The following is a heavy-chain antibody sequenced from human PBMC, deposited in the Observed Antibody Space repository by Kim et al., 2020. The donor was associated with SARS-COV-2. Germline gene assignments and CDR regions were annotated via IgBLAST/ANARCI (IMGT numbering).Heavy chain of an antibody. D-gene: IGHD2-15*01. J-gene: IGHJ4*02. CDR1: GGSISSGGYY. V-gene: IGHV4-31*03. CDR3: ARDRDNSLYYFDY. CDR2: IYYSGST. Sequence: SETLSLTCTVSGGSISSGGYYWSWIRQHPGKGLAWIGYIYYSGSTYYNPSIKSRVTISVDTSKNQFSLKLNSVTAADTAVYYCARDRDNSLYYFDYWGQGTLVTVSS.